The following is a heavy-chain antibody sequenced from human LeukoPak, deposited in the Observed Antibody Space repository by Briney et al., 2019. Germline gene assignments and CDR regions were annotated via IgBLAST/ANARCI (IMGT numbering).Heavy chain of an antibody. CDR2: INHDGSTT. J-gene: IGHJ6*02. CDR3: VRDRFYGMDV. V-gene: IGHV3-74*01. Sequence: GGSLRLSCAASGFTFSSSWMHWVRQAPGKGLVWVSRINHDGSTTNYVDSVKGRFTFSRDNAKDTLYLQMNSLRAEDTAVFYCVRDRFYGMDVWGQGTTVTVSS. CDR1: GFTFSSSW.